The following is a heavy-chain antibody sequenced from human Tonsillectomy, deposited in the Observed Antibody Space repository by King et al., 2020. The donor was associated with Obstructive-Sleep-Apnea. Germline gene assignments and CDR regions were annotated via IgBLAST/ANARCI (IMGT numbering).Heavy chain of an antibody. CDR2: LRYGGLNK. CDR1: GFTFSSYG. CDR3: AKEGGIVMVTAFDY. Sequence: VQLVESGGGVVQPGGSLRLSCAASGFTFSSYGMHWVRQAPGKGLEGVAVLRYGGLNKYYAVSVKGRFTISRDNSKNTLYLEMNSLKTEDTAVYYCAKEGGIVMVTAFDYWGQGTLVTVSS. D-gene: IGHD2-21*02. V-gene: IGHV3-30*02. J-gene: IGHJ4*02.